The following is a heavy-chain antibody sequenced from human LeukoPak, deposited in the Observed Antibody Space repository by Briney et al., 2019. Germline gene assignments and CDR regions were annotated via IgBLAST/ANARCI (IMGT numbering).Heavy chain of an antibody. V-gene: IGHV3-21*01. CDR2: ISSSSSYI. Sequence: GGSLRLSCAASRFTFSSYSMNWVRQAPGKGLEWVSYISSSSSYIYYADSVKGRFTISRDNAKKSLYLQMNSLRAEDTAVYYCASRIAAAGTWGQGTLVTVSS. CDR1: RFTFSSYS. J-gene: IGHJ5*02. CDR3: ASRIAAAGT. D-gene: IGHD6-13*01.